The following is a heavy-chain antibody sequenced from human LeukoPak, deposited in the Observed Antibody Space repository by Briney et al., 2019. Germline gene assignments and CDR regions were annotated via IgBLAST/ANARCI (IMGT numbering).Heavy chain of an antibody. V-gene: IGHV4-34*01. CDR1: GGSFSGYY. CDR2: INHSGST. D-gene: IGHD3-22*01. J-gene: IGHJ4*02. CDR3: ASGYYYDSSFDY. Sequence: SETLSLTWAVYGGSFSGYYWSWIRQPPGKGLEWIGEINHSGSTNYNPSLKSRVTISVDTSKNQFPLKLSSVTAADTAVYYCASGYYYDSSFDYWGQGTLVTVSS.